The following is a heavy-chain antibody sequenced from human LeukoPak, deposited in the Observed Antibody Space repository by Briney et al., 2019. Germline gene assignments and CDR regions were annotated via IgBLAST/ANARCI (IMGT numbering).Heavy chain of an antibody. J-gene: IGHJ4*02. CDR2: IKQDGSAK. CDR1: GFTFSSYW. D-gene: IGHD1-26*01. V-gene: IGHV3-7*01. CDR3: ARDWRSGTYYLDY. Sequence: GGSLRLSCVASGFTFSSYWMSWVRQAPGKGLQWVANIKQDGSAKYYVDSVKGRFTISRDNAKNSLYLQMNSLRAEDTAVYYCARDWRSGTYYLDYWGQGTLVTVSS.